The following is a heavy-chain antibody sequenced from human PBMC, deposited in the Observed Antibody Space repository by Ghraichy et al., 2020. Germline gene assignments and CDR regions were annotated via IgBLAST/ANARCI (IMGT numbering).Heavy chain of an antibody. CDR3: ARLLLGTYSSGWYWEDYYYMDV. Sequence: SETLSLTCTVSGGSISSSSYYWGWIRQPPGKGLEWIGSIYYSGSTYYNPSLKSRVTISVDTSKNQFSLKLSSVTAADTAVYYCARLLLGTYSSGWYWEDYYYMDVWGKGTTVTVSS. V-gene: IGHV4-39*01. CDR1: GGSISSSSYY. D-gene: IGHD6-19*01. CDR2: IYYSGST. J-gene: IGHJ6*03.